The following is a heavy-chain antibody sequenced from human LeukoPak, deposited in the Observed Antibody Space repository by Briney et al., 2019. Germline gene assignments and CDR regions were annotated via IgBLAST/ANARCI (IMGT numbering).Heavy chain of an antibody. D-gene: IGHD6-6*01. CDR1: GFTFSSYA. V-gene: IGHV3-23*01. CDR2: ISGSGGST. Sequence: GGSLRLSCAASGFTFSSYAVSWVRQAPGKGLEWVSAISGSGGSTYYADSVKGRFTISRDNSKNTLYLQMNSLRAEDTAVYYCAKDPSYSSSSYADWFDPWGQGTLVTVSS. J-gene: IGHJ5*02. CDR3: AKDPSYSSSSYADWFDP.